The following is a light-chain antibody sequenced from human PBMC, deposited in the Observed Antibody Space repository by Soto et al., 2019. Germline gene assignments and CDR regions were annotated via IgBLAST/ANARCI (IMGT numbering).Light chain of an antibody. CDR2: EGS. J-gene: IGLJ1*01. Sequence: QSVLTQPASVSGSPGQSITISCTGTSSDVGSYNLVSWYQQHPGKAPKFVIYEGSKRPSGVSNRFSGSKSGYTASLTIFGLQAEDEADYYCSPYTSSSTLYVFGTGTKVTVL. CDR1: SSDVGSYNL. CDR3: SPYTSSSTLYV. V-gene: IGLV2-14*02.